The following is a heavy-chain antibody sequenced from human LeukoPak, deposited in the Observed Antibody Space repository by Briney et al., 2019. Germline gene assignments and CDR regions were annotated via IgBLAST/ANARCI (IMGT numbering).Heavy chain of an antibody. CDR2: TNRDDSDT. D-gene: IGHD3-22*01. V-gene: IGHV3-74*01. J-gene: IGHJ4*02. CDR3: ARSANYFDTSGQDY. Sequence: PSGRSLRLPCAASGFTFSSYWMHWVRHAPGKGLVWVSRTNRDDSDTSYADSVKGRFTISRDKAKSTLYLQMNSLRVEDTAVYYCARSANYFDTSGQDYWGQGTLVTVSS. CDR1: GFTFSSYW.